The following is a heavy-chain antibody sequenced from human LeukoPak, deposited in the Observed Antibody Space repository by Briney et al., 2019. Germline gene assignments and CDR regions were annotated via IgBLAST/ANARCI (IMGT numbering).Heavy chain of an antibody. D-gene: IGHD2-21*02. CDR3: ARDGGGDWFRGWFDP. V-gene: IGHV1-2*02. CDR1: GYTFTGYY. Sequence: ASVKVSCKASGYTFTGYYMHWVRQAPGQGLEWMGWINPNSGGTNYAQKFQGRVTMTRDTSISTAYMELSRLRSDDTAVYYCARDGGGDWFRGWFDPWGQGTLVTVSS. J-gene: IGHJ5*02. CDR2: INPNSGGT.